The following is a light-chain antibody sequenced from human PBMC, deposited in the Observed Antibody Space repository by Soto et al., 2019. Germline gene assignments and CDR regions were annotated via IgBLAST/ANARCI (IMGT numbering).Light chain of an antibody. CDR1: DGVGSS. CDR3: QQYNDWPRT. V-gene: IGKV3-15*01. J-gene: IGKJ1*01. Sequence: ETVMTQSPATLSVSPGERVTLSCRASDGVGSSLAWYQQKPGQAPRVLIYGASTTAPGIPARFSGSGSGTEFTLTISSLQSEDSAVYHCQQYNDWPRTFGQGTKVDI. CDR2: GAS.